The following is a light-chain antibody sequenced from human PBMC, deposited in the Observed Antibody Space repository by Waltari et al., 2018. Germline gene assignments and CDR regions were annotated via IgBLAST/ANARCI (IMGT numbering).Light chain of an antibody. V-gene: IGKV1-5*03. CDR2: MAS. CDR1: QSVGTW. J-gene: IGKJ2*01. CDR3: QQYSSFST. Sequence: DIQMTQSPSTLSASVGDRVTISCRASQSVGTWLAWYQQKPGKAPKLLIYMASSLESGVPSRFSASGSGTDVTLTISSLQPDDFATYSCQQYSSFSTFGQGTKV.